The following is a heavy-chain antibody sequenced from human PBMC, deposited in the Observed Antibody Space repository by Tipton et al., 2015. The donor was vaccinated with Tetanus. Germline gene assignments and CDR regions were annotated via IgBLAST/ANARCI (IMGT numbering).Heavy chain of an antibody. CDR2: ISGTGKYI. D-gene: IGHD4-17*01. CDR3: ASSTVTR. Sequence: SLRLSCAASGFSFSVYSINWVRQAPGKGLEWVSSISGTGKYIYYADSVKGRFTISRDNAKNSLSLEMNSLRADDTAVYYCASSTVTRWGPGTLVTVSS. V-gene: IGHV3-21*06. CDR1: GFSFSVYS. J-gene: IGHJ4*02.